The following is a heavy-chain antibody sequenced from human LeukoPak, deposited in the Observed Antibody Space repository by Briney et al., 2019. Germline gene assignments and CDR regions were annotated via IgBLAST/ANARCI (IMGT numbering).Heavy chain of an antibody. V-gene: IGHV4-59*01. CDR3: ARVVTLRRYYYYYYMDV. Sequence: SETLSLTCTVSGGSISSYYWSWIRQPPGEGLEWMGYIYYSGSTNYNPSLKSRVTISVDTSKNQFSLKLSSVTAADTAVYYCARVVTLRRYYYYYYMDVWGKGTTVTVSS. CDR2: IYYSGST. CDR1: GGSISSYY. J-gene: IGHJ6*03. D-gene: IGHD2-21*01.